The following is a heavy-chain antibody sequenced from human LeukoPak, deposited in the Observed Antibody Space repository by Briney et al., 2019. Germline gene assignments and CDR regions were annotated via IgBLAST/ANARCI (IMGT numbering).Heavy chain of an antibody. D-gene: IGHD6-13*01. Sequence: PGGSLRLSCAASGLTFSSYSMNWVRQAPGKGLEWVSSISSSSSYIYYADSVKGRFTISRDNAKNSLYLQMNSLRAEDTAVYYCARDLGIAAAGTYYMDVWGKGTTVTVSS. J-gene: IGHJ6*03. CDR1: GLTFSSYS. V-gene: IGHV3-21*01. CDR2: ISSSSSYI. CDR3: ARDLGIAAAGTYYMDV.